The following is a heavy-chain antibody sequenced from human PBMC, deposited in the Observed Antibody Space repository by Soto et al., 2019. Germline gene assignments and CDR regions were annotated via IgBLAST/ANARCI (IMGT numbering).Heavy chain of an antibody. CDR3: ASGLGYCSGGSCYIPPVFVY. CDR2: IIPIFGTA. CDR1: GGTFSSYA. D-gene: IGHD2-15*01. Sequence: QVQLVQSGAEVKKPGSSVKVSCKASGGTFSSYAISWVRQAPGQGLEWMGGIIPIFGTANYAQKFQGRVTITADKSTSTAYMELSSLRSEDTAVYYCASGLGYCSGGSCYIPPVFVYWGQGTLVTVSS. J-gene: IGHJ4*02. V-gene: IGHV1-69*06.